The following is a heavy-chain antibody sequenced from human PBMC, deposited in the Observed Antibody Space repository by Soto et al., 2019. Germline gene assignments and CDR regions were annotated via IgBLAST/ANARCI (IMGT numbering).Heavy chain of an antibody. CDR1: GFTFSSYA. D-gene: IGHD3-22*01. J-gene: IGHJ5*02. CDR2: ISYDGSNK. CDR3: ALLGRYYYDSSGYQGGFDP. V-gene: IGHV3-30-3*01. Sequence: PGGSLRLSCAASGFTFSSYAMHWVRQAPGKGLEWVAVISYDGSNKYYADSVKGRFTISRDNSKNTLYLQMNSLRAEDTAVYYCALLGRYYYDSSGYQGGFDPWGQGTLVTVSS.